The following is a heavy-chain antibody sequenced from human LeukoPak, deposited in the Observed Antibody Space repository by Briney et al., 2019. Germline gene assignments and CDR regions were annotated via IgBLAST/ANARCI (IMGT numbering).Heavy chain of an antibody. CDR2: ISSSSSYI. D-gene: IGHD6-19*01. CDR3: AREAISSGWYHDAFDI. Sequence: GGSLRLSCAASGFTFSSYSMNWVRQAPGKGLEWVSSISSSSSYIYYADSVKGRFTISRDNAKNSLYLQMNSLRAEDTAMYYCAREAISSGWYHDAFDIWGQGKMVTVSS. J-gene: IGHJ3*02. V-gene: IGHV3-21*01. CDR1: GFTFSSYS.